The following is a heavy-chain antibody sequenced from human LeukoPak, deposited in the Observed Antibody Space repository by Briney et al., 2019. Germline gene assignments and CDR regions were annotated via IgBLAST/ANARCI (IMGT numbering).Heavy chain of an antibody. CDR3: AVHSSSWYGPPFDY. CDR2: ISSSSSTI. CDR1: GFTFSNAW. D-gene: IGHD6-13*01. J-gene: IGHJ4*02. Sequence: GGSLRLSCAASGFTFSNAWMSWVRQAPGKGLEWVSYISSSSSTIYYADSVKGRFTISRDNAKNSLYLQMNSLRAEDTAVYYCAVHSSSWYGPPFDYWGQGTLVTVSS. V-gene: IGHV3-48*01.